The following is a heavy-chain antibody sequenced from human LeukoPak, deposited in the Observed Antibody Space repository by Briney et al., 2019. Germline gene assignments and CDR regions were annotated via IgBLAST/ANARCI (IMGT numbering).Heavy chain of an antibody. CDR3: ARGLASGYPPIPFDY. V-gene: IGHV4-38-2*02. J-gene: IGHJ4*02. D-gene: IGHD3-3*01. CDR2: IIDTGST. Sequence: PSETLSLTCTVSGYSISNAYYWGWIRQPPGKGLEWIGEIIDTGSTKYNSSLKSRVTISVDTSKNQFSLSLDSVTAADTAVYYCARGLASGYPPIPFDYWGQGTLVTVSS. CDR1: GYSISNAYY.